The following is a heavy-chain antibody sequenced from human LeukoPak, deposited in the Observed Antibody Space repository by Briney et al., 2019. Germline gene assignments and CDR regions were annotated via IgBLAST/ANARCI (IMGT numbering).Heavy chain of an antibody. Sequence: SETLSLTCTVPGGSISSYYWSWIRQPPGKGLEWIGYIYHSGSTNYNPSLKSRVTMSVDTSKNQFSLKLSSVTPADTAVYYCVRDKGGYCSSTSCYAGHWFDPWGQGTLVTVSS. CDR1: GGSISSYY. CDR3: VRDKGGYCSSTSCYAGHWFDP. D-gene: IGHD2-2*01. V-gene: IGHV4-59*01. CDR2: IYHSGST. J-gene: IGHJ5*02.